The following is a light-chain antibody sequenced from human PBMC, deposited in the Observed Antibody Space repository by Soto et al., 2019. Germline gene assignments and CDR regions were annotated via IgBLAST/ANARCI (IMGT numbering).Light chain of an antibody. V-gene: IGLV1-44*01. J-gene: IGLJ1*01. CDR2: SND. CDR3: AAWDASLNGSV. Sequence: QSALTQSPSASGTPGQRVTMSCSGSTSNIGSKTVNWYRQLPGTAPKLLIYSNDQRPSGVPDRFSGSKSGTSASLAISGLQSEDEADYYCAAWDASLNGSVFGTGTEVTVL. CDR1: TSNIGSKT.